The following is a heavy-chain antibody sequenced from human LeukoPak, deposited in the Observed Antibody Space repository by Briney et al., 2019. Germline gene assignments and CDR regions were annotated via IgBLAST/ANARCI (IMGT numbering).Heavy chain of an antibody. V-gene: IGHV4-34*01. CDR3: ARFYKAMVRGVLAYFDY. CDR2: INHSGST. D-gene: IGHD3-10*01. CDR1: GGSFSGYY. J-gene: IGHJ4*02. Sequence: SETLSLTCAVYGGSFSGYYWSWIRQPPGKGLEWIGEINHSGSTNYNPSLKSRVTISVDTSKNQFSLKLSSVTAADTAVYYCARFYKAMVRGVLAYFDYWGQGTLVTVSS.